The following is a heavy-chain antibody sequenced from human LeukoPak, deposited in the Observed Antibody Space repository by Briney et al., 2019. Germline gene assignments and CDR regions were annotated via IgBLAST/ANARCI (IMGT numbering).Heavy chain of an antibody. CDR2: IYSGGST. Sequence: GGSLRLSCAASGFTFSSYSMNWVRQAPGKGLEWVSVIYSGGSTYYADSVKGRFTISRDNSKNTLYLQMNSLRAEDTAVYYCAREMATILPPEDAFDIWGQGTMVTVSS. D-gene: IGHD5-24*01. CDR3: AREMATILPPEDAFDI. CDR1: GFTFSSYS. V-gene: IGHV3-66*01. J-gene: IGHJ3*02.